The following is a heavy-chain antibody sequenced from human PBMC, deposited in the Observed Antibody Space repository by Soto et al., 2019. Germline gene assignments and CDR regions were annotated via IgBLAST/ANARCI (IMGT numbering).Heavy chain of an antibody. D-gene: IGHD6-13*01. J-gene: IGHJ6*02. CDR1: GFTFDDYT. CDR3: AKVAGYYYYGMDV. CDR2: ISWDGGST. V-gene: IGHV3-43*01. Sequence: EVQLVESGGVAVQPGGSLRLSCAASGFTFDDYTMHWVRQAPGKGLEWVSLISWDGGSTYYADSVKGRFTISRDNSKNSLYLQMNSLRTEDTALYYCAKVAGYYYYGMDVWGQGTTVTVSS.